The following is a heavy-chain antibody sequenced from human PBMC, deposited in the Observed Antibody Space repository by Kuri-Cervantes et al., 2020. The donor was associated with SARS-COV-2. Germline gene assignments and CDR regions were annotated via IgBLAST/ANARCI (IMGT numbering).Heavy chain of an antibody. J-gene: IGHJ4*02. V-gene: IGHV3-30*18. D-gene: IGHD4/OR15-4a*01. CDR3: AKDGVGAHDF. CDR1: GGSISSPNYD. CDR2: ISYDGKNK. Sequence: GESLKISCTVSGGSISSPNYDWGWVRQAPGKGLEWVAFISYDGKNKNCIASGKGRFTISRDNSQNTLSLQLKSLRSEDAAMYYCAKDGVGAHDFWGQGTLVTVSS.